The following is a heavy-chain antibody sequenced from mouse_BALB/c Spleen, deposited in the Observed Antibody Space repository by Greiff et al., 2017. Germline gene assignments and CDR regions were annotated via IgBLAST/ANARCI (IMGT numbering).Heavy chain of an antibody. Sequence: VQLQQSGPGLVAPSQSLSITCTVSGFSLTSYGVHWVRQPPGKGLEWLGVIWAGGSTNYNSALMSRLSISKDNSKSQVFLKMNSLQTDDTAMYYCARIYYGYDVWAMDYWGQGTSVTVSS. CDR1: GFSLTSYG. CDR2: IWAGGST. D-gene: IGHD2-2*01. J-gene: IGHJ4*01. V-gene: IGHV2-9*02. CDR3: ARIYYGYDVWAMDY.